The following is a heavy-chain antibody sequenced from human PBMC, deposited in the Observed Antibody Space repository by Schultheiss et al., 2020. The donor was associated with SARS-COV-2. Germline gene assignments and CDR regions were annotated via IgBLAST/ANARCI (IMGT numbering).Heavy chain of an antibody. CDR3: AADSGSYSYGMDV. V-gene: IGHV1-58*02. J-gene: IGHJ6*02. Sequence: KISCKASGFTFTSSAMQWVRQARGQRLEWIGWIVVGSGNTNYAQKFQERVTITRDMSTSTAYMELSSLRSEDTAVYYCAADSGSYSYGMDVWGQGTTVTVSS. CDR1: GFTFTSSA. CDR2: IVVGSGNT. D-gene: IGHD1-26*01.